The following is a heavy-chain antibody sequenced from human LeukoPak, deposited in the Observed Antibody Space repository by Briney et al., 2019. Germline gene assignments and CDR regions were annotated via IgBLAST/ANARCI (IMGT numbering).Heavy chain of an antibody. D-gene: IGHD5-18*01. V-gene: IGHV4-34*01. Sequence: SETLSLTCAVYGGSFSGYYWSWIRQPPGKGLEWIGEINHSGSTNYNPSLKSRVTISVDTSKNQFSLKLSSVTAADTAVYYCARGPVYSYGDSDYWGQGTLVTVSS. J-gene: IGHJ4*02. CDR3: ARGPVYSYGDSDY. CDR2: INHSGST. CDR1: GGSFSGYY.